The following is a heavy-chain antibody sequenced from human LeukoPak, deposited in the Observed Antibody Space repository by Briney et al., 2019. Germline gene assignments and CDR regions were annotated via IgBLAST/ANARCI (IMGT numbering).Heavy chain of an antibody. J-gene: IGHJ4*02. CDR1: GFTVSSNY. V-gene: IGHV3-66*01. D-gene: IGHD6-13*01. CDR3: ARVKDHRGIAVAGSDY. Sequence: PGGSLRLSCAASGFTVSSNYMSWVRQAPGKGLEWVSVIYSGGSTYYADSVKGRFTISRDNSKNTLYLQMNSLRTEDTAVYYCARVKDHRGIAVAGSDYWGQGTLVTVSS. CDR2: IYSGGST.